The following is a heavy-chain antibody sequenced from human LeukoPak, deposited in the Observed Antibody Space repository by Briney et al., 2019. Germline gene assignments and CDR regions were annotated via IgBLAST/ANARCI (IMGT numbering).Heavy chain of an antibody. CDR2: INPSGGST. V-gene: IGHV1-46*01. Sequence: ASVKVSCKASGYTFTRYYMHWVRQAPGQGLEWMGIINPSGGSTSYAQKFQGRVTMTRDTSTSTVYMELSSLRSEDTAVYYCARDRSHYDFWSPRSRSNWFDPWGQGTLVTVSS. CDR3: ARDRSHYDFWSPRSRSNWFDP. J-gene: IGHJ5*02. D-gene: IGHD3-3*01. CDR1: GYTFTRYY.